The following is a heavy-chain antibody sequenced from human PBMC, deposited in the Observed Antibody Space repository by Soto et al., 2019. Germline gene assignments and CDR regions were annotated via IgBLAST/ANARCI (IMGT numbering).Heavy chain of an antibody. Sequence: GGSLRLSCAASGFTFISYEMNWVRQAPGKGLEWISYISSSGTTIYYADSVKGRFTISRDNAKNSLYLQMNSLRAEDTAVYYCAKAPYSSGWTAFDIWGQGTMVTVSS. D-gene: IGHD6-19*01. CDR1: GFTFISYE. J-gene: IGHJ3*02. CDR3: AKAPYSSGWTAFDI. CDR2: ISSSGTTI. V-gene: IGHV3-48*03.